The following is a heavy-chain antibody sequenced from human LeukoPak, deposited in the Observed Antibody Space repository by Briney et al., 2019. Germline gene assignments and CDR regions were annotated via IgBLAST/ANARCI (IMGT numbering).Heavy chain of an antibody. V-gene: IGHV3-21*01. CDR1: GFTFNTYS. J-gene: IGHJ4*02. Sequence: PGGSLRLSCAASGFTFNTYSMNWVRQAPGKGLEWVSSITSSSGYTYYADSVKGRFTISRDNAYNSLYLQMDSLSADDTAVYYCARSDSGSGSYFDYRGQGTLVTVSS. D-gene: IGHD3-10*01. CDR3: ARSDSGSGSYFDY. CDR2: ITSSSGYT.